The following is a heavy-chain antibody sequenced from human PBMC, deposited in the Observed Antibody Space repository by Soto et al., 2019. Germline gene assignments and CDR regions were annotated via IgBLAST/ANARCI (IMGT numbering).Heavy chain of an antibody. CDR1: GFIFDDYA. V-gene: IGHV3-9*01. CDR2: ISWNSGTI. J-gene: IGHJ6*02. Sequence: GGSLRLSCAASGFIFDDYAMHWVRQVPGKGLEWVSAISWNSGTIAYADSVKGRFTISRDNAKNSLYLQMNSLRAEDTAVYYCARGVNTAMVTGRYYYYYGMDVWGQGTTVTVSS. D-gene: IGHD5-18*01. CDR3: ARGVNTAMVTGRYYYYYGMDV.